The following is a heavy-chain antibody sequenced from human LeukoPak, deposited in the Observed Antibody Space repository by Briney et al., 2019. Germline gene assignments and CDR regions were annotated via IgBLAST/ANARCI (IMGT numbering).Heavy chain of an antibody. J-gene: IGHJ4*02. V-gene: IGHV3-23*01. CDR2: ISGSGGST. CDR3: AKVVGTYYDSSGYPSCFDY. Sequence: GRSLRLSCAASGFTFSSYAMSWVRQAPGKGLEWVSAISGSGGSTYYADSVKGRFTISRDNSKNTLYLQMNSLRAEDTAVYYCAKVVGTYYDSSGYPSCFDYWGQGTLVTVSS. CDR1: GFTFSSYA. D-gene: IGHD3-22*01.